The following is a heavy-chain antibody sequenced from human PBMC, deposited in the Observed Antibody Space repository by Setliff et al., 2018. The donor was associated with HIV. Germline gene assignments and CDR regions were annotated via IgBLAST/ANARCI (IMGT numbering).Heavy chain of an antibody. CDR1: GGSISSTTYW. V-gene: IGHV4-39*01. J-gene: IGHJ3*02. Sequence: SETLSLTCTVSGGSISSTTYWWGWIRQPPGKGLEWIGTIYYNGNTFYDPSLKSRVTISIDMSENQFSLKLTSVAAADTAVYYCAKRPGYGYPFHIWGQGTMVTVSS. CDR3: AKRPGYGYPFHI. D-gene: IGHD5-18*01. CDR2: IYYNGNT.